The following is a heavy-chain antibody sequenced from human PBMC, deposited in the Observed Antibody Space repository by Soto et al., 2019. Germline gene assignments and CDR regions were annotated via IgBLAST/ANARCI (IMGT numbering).Heavy chain of an antibody. CDR1: GFTFTSYG. V-gene: IGHV1-18*01. CDR2: ISAYNGNT. D-gene: IGHD3-3*01. J-gene: IGHJ3*02. Sequence: ASVKVSCKASGFTFTSYGISWVRQAPGQGLEWMGWISAYNGNTNYAQKLQGRVTMTTDTSTSTAYMELRSLRSDDTAVYYCARDRQSITIFGVVPPDAFDIWSQGTMVTVSS. CDR3: ARDRQSITIFGVVPPDAFDI.